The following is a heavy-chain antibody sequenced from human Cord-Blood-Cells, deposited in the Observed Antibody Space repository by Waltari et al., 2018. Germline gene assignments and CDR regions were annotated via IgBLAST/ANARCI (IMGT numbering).Heavy chain of an antibody. D-gene: IGHD1-26*01. CDR1: GFTFTIYW. CDR3: ARVGATDHSLDY. V-gene: IGHV3-7*01. Sequence: EVQLVVSGGGLVQPGGSLLLSCAASGFTFTIYWMRSVLQAPGKGLEWVANIKQDGSEKYYVDSVKGRFTISRDNAKNSLYLQMNSLRAEDTAVYYCARVGATDHSLDYWGQGTLVTVSS. CDR2: IKQDGSEK. J-gene: IGHJ4*02.